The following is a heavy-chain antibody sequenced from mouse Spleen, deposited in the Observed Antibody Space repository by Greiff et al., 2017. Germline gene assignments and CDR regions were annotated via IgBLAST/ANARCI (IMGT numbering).Heavy chain of an antibody. V-gene: IGHV1-82*01. CDR1: GYAFSSSW. J-gene: IGHJ2*01. CDR2: IYPGDGDT. D-gene: IGHD2-1*01. CDR3: ARSGGNYVGENAPIDY. Sequence: QVQLQQSGPELVKPGASVKISCKASGYAFSSSWMNWVKQRPGKGLEWIGRIYPGDGDTNYNGKFKGKATLTADKSSSTAYMQLSSLTSEDSAVYFCARSGGNYVGENAPIDYWGQGTTLTVSS.